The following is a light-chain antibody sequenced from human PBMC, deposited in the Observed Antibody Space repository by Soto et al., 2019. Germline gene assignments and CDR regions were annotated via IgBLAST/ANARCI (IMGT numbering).Light chain of an antibody. CDR3: QQRSNWPPVT. Sequence: EXVLTQSPATLSLSPGERATLSCRASQSVSSYLAWYQQKPGQAPRLLIYDASNRATGIPARFSGSGSGTDFTLTISSLEPEDFAVYYCQQRSNWPPVTFGGGTKVDIK. CDR2: DAS. CDR1: QSVSSY. J-gene: IGKJ4*01. V-gene: IGKV3-11*01.